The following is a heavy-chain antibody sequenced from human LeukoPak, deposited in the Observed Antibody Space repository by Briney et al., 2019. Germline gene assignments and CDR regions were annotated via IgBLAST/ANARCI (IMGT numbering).Heavy chain of an antibody. CDR3: ARDRITMVRGRNWFDP. CDR1: GGSFSGYY. J-gene: IGHJ5*02. CDR2: INHSGST. V-gene: IGHV4-34*01. D-gene: IGHD3-10*01. Sequence: SETLSLTCAVYGGSFSGYYWSWIRQPPGKGLEWIGEINHSGSTNYNPSLKSRVTISVDTSKNQFSLKLSSVTAADTAAYYCARDRITMVRGRNWFDPWGQGTLVTVSS.